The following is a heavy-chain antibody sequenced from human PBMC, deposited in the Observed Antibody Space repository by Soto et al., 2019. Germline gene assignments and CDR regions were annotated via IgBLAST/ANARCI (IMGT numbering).Heavy chain of an antibody. Sequence: SETLSLTCTVSGGSISSGDYYWSWIRQPPGKGLEWIGYIYYSGSTYYNPSLKSRVTISVDTSKNQFSLKLSSVTAADTAVYYCARVEKWGSRWFDPWGQGTLVTVSS. CDR3: ARVEKWGSRWFDP. CDR1: GGSISSGDYY. D-gene: IGHD2-8*01. V-gene: IGHV4-30-4*01. J-gene: IGHJ5*02. CDR2: IYYSGST.